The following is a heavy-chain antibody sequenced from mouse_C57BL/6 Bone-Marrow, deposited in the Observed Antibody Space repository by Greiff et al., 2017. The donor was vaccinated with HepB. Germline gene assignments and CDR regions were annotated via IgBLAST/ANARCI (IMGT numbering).Heavy chain of an antibody. D-gene: IGHD1-1*01. CDR2: IYPGDGDT. Sequence: QVQLKESGPELVKPGASVKISCKASGYAFSSSWMNWVKQRPGKGLEWIGRIYPGDGDTNYNGKFKGKATLTADKSSSTAYMQLSSLTSEDSAVYFCARRYYYGSSRFDYWGQGTTLTVSS. V-gene: IGHV1-82*01. CDR3: ARRYYYGSSRFDY. J-gene: IGHJ2*01. CDR1: GYAFSSSW.